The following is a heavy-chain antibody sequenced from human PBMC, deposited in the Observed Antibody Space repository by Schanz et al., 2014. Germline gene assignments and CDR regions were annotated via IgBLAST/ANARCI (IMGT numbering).Heavy chain of an antibody. J-gene: IGHJ5*02. V-gene: IGHV1-2*02. CDR3: AREGTVIRGLSGWFDP. CDR2: INPNSGGT. Sequence: QVPLVQSGPEVKKPGASVRLSCKASGYTFTAYYLEWVRQVPGQGLECMGWINPNSGGTNFAQKFQGRVTMTRDTSISTVYMELSRLRSDDTAVYYCAREGTVIRGLSGWFDPWGQGTLVTVSS. D-gene: IGHD3-10*01. CDR1: GYTFTAYY.